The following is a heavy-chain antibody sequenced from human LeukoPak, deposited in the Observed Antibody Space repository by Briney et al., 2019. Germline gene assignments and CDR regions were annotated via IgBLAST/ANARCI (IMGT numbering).Heavy chain of an antibody. V-gene: IGHV3-30-3*01. Sequence: GGSLRLSCAASGFTFSSYAMHWVRQAPGKGLEWVAVISYDGSNKYYADSVKGRFTISRVNSKNALYLQMNSLRAEDTAVYYCAISWYLDYWGQGTLVTVSS. D-gene: IGHD6-13*01. J-gene: IGHJ4*02. CDR1: GFTFSSYA. CDR2: ISYDGSNK. CDR3: AISWYLDY.